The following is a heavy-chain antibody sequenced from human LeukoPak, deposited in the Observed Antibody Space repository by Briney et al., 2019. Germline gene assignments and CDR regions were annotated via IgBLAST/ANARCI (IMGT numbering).Heavy chain of an antibody. J-gene: IGHJ4*02. Sequence: GGSLRLSCAASGFTFSSYGMHWVRQAPGKGLEWVAFIRYDGSNKYYADSVKGRFTISRDNSKSTLYLQINSLRAEDTAVYYCAKDSNYDFWSGYSFDYWGQGTLVTVSS. D-gene: IGHD3-3*01. CDR3: AKDSNYDFWSGYSFDY. CDR1: GFTFSSYG. V-gene: IGHV3-30*02. CDR2: IRYDGSNK.